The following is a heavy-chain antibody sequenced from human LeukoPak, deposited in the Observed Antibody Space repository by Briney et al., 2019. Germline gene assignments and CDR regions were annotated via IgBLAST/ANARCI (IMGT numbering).Heavy chain of an antibody. CDR2: SYTSGST. Sequence: SETLSLTCTVSGGSISSGSYYWSWIRQPAGKGLEWIGRSYTSGSTNYNPSLRSRFTISVDTSKNQFSLKLSSVTAADTAVYYCASGSYDYWGQGTLVTVSS. V-gene: IGHV4-61*02. CDR1: GGSISSGSYY. CDR3: ASGSYDY. J-gene: IGHJ4*02. D-gene: IGHD1-26*01.